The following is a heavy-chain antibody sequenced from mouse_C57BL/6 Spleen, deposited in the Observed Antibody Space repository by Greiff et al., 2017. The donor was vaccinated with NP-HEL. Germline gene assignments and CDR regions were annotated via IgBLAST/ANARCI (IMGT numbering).Heavy chain of an antibody. CDR3: ARGLGQGY. D-gene: IGHD3-3*01. V-gene: IGHV1-69*01. Sequence: VQLQQPGAELVMPGASVKLSCKASGYTFTSYWMHWVKQRPGQGLEWIGEIDPSDSYTNYNQKFKGKSTLTVDKSSSTAYMQLSSLTSEDSAVYYCARGLGQGYWGQGTTLTVSS. CDR2: IDPSDSYT. CDR1: GYTFTSYW. J-gene: IGHJ2*01.